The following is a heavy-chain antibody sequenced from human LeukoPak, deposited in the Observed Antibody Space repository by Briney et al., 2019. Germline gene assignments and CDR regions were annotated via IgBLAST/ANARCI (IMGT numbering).Heavy chain of an antibody. V-gene: IGHV3-48*01. D-gene: IGHD2-15*01. J-gene: IGHJ4*02. CDR2: FSISSTI. CDR1: GFTISSYS. CDR3: AADGDWGGYSRPDY. Sequence: GGSLRLSCAASGFTISSYSMNWVRQAPGKGLEWLSMFSISSTIYYADSVKGRFTISRDNAENSLYLQMNGLRAEDTAVYYCAADGDWGGYSRPDYWGQGTLVTVSS.